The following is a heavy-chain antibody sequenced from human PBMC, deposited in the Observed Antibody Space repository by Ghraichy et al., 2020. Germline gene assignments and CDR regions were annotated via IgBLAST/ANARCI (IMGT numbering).Heavy chain of an antibody. Sequence: SETLSLTCTVSGASISSSHWSWVRQTAGEGLEWIAYIDYSGKSKFNPSLKSRGTISVDASESQVSLRLSSVTAADTAVYFCARFSIVPGRMGSYHYYMDVWGKGTTVTVSS. CDR1: GASISSSH. V-gene: IGHV4-59*01. J-gene: IGHJ6*03. CDR3: ARFSIVPGRMGSYHYYMDV. D-gene: IGHD2-21*01. CDR2: IDYSGKS.